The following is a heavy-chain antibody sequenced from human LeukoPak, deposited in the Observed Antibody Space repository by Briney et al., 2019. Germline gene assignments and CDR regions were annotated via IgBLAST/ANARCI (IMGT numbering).Heavy chain of an antibody. CDR3: AKRISGDYPLDY. J-gene: IGHJ4*02. CDR1: GFTFSSHA. Sequence: GGSLRLSCTASGFTFSSHAMSWVRQAPGKGLEWVSIISGSGAPIFYADSVKGRFTISRDNSKNTLYLQMNSLRVEDTAVYYCAKRISGDYPLDYWGQGALVTVSA. V-gene: IGHV3-23*01. CDR2: ISGSGAPI. D-gene: IGHD4-17*01.